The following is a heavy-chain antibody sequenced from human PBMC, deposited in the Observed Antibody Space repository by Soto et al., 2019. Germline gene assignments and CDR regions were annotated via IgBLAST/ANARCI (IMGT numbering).Heavy chain of an antibody. V-gene: IGHV4-34*01. J-gene: IGHJ6*02. CDR3: ARGARVVVVTAILYYYYGMDV. D-gene: IGHD2-21*02. Sequence: QVQLQQWGAGLLKPSETLSLTCAVYGGSFSGYYWSWIRQPPGKGLEWIGEINHSGSTNYNPSLKSRVTISVDTSTNQFSLKLSSVTAADTAVYYCARGARVVVVTAILYYYYGMDVWGQGTTVTVSS. CDR1: GGSFSGYY. CDR2: INHSGST.